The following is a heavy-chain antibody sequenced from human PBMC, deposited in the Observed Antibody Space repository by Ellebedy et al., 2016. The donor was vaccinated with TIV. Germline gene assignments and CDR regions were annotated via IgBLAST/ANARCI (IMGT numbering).Heavy chain of an antibody. CDR3: ARGRTSTVTKPKYFDY. V-gene: IGHV4-34*01. Sequence: SETLSLXXAVYGGSFSGYYWTWIRQSPGKGLEWIGEIDQSGSTNYNPSLRSRVTISVDTSKNQFSLKLNSVTAADTAVYYCARGRTSTVTKPKYFDYWGQGALVTVSS. CDR2: IDQSGST. CDR1: GGSFSGYY. D-gene: IGHD5/OR15-5a*01. J-gene: IGHJ4*02.